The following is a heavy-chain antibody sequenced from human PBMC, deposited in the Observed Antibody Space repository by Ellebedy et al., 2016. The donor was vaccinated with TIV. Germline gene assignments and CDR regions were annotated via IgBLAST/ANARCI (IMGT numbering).Heavy chain of an antibody. V-gene: IGHV3-23*01. Sequence: GESLKISCTASGFSFSNYAMSWVRQVPGKGLEWVSDITSTGAGTYLADSVKGRFAISRDNAKNSLYLQMNSLRAEDTAVYFCARSRGVSYWGQGTLVTVSS. J-gene: IGHJ4*02. CDR3: ARSRGVSY. CDR2: ITSTGAGT. CDR1: GFSFSNYA. D-gene: IGHD2-8*01.